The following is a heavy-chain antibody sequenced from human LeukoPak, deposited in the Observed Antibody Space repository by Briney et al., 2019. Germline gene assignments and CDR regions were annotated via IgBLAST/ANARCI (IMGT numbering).Heavy chain of an antibody. D-gene: IGHD2-2*01. CDR2: INPSGGST. CDR1: GYTFTSYY. Sequence: ASVKVSCKASGYTFTSYYMHWVRQAPGQGLEWMGIINPSGGSTSYAQKFQGRVTMTRDTSTSTVYMELSSLRSEDTAVYYCARDLRYCSSTSCPIYYYYYYGMDVWGQGTTVTVSS. CDR3: ARDLRYCSSTSCPIYYYYYYGMDV. J-gene: IGHJ6*02. V-gene: IGHV1-46*01.